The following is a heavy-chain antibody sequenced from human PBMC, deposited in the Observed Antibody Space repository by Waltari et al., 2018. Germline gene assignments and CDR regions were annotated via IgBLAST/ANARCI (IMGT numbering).Heavy chain of an antibody. Sequence: EVQLVQSGAEVKKPGATVKISCKASGYTFTDYYMHWVQQAPGKGLEWMGRVDPEDGETIYAEKVQGRVTITADTSTDTAYMELSSLRSEDTAVYYCAASIAATSGYFDYWGQGTLVTVSS. CDR2: VDPEDGET. J-gene: IGHJ4*02. CDR1: GYTFTDYY. CDR3: AASIAATSGYFDY. D-gene: IGHD6-13*01. V-gene: IGHV1-69-2*01.